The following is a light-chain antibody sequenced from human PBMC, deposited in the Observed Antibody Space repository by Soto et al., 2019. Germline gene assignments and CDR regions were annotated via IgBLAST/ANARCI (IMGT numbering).Light chain of an antibody. CDR2: RAS. V-gene: IGKV1-39*01. Sequence: DIQMTQSPSSLSASVRDTVTITCRASQSIDRHLHWYQHKPGQAPTLLIFRASSLQRGVPTRFTGSGSGTHYTLVINSLQPEDFATYFCQQTYSTPLTFGGGTRVEI. CDR3: QQTYSTPLT. J-gene: IGKJ4*01. CDR1: QSIDRH.